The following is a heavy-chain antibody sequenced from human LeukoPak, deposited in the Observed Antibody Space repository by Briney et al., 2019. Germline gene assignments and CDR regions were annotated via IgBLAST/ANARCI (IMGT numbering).Heavy chain of an antibody. CDR1: GGSITNYY. J-gene: IGHJ5*02. V-gene: IGHV4-4*07. CDR3: ARVIKDYDYVWGSYAWFDP. CDR2: MDTSGTA. Sequence: SETLSLTCTISGGSITNYYWSWIRQSAGKGLEWIGRMDTSGTANNNPSLHSRVTLSLDTSKKQFSLKLSSVTAADTAVYYCARVIKDYDYVWGSYAWFDPWAREPWSPSPQ. D-gene: IGHD3-16*01.